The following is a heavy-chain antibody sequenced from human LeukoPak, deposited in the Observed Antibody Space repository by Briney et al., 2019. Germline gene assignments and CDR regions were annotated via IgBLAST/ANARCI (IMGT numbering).Heavy chain of an antibody. CDR2: FDPEVGDK. CDR3: ARVPDYGDYGGLQH. V-gene: IGHV1-24*01. J-gene: IGHJ1*01. Sequence: GASVKLSCKISGHALSDLSIHWVRQAPGRGPEWMGGFDPEVGDKMHAQKFQGRVTMTEDTSTDTAYMELSSLRSEDTAVYYCARVPDYGDYGGLQHWGQGTLVTVSS. CDR1: GHALSDLS. D-gene: IGHD4-17*01.